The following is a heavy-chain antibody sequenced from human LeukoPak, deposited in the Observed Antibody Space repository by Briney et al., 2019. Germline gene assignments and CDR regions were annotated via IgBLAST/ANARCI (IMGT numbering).Heavy chain of an antibody. CDR1: GVSIISYY. V-gene: IGHV4-59*12. J-gene: IGHJ6*02. CDR3: ARDRISSYCGGEHRCYGMDV. D-gene: IGHD2-21*01. Sequence: SETLSLTCTVSGVSIISYYWSWIRQPPGKGLEWIGYIYYSGSTNYNPSLKSRVTRSVDTSKNQFSLRLSSVTAADTAVYYCARDRISSYCGGEHRCYGMDVWGQGTTVTVSS. CDR2: IYYSGST.